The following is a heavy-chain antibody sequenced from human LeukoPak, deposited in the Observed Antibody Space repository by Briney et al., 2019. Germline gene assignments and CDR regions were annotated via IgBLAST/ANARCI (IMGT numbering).Heavy chain of an antibody. CDR2: FDPEDGET. Sequence: GASVKVSCKVSGYTLTELSMHWVRQAPGKGLEWMGGFDPEDGETIYAQKFQGRVTMTRDTSTSTVYMELSSLRSEDTAVYYCARNGDYGYYFDYWGQGTLVTVSS. V-gene: IGHV1-24*01. CDR3: ARNGDYGYYFDY. D-gene: IGHD4-17*01. J-gene: IGHJ4*02. CDR1: GYTLTELS.